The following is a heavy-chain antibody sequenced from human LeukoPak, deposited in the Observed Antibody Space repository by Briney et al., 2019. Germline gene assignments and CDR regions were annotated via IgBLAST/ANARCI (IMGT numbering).Heavy chain of an antibody. CDR3: VRGNDYGGPHY. V-gene: IGHV3-74*01. D-gene: IGHD4-23*01. CDR1: GFTFSSYW. Sequence: GGSLRLSCAVSGFTFSSYWMHWVRQAPGKGLVWVSRIDRGGSRINYADSVKGRFTISRDNGKNTLFLQMNSLRAEDAAVYYCVRGNDYGGPHYWGQGTLVTVSS. CDR2: IDRGGSRI. J-gene: IGHJ4*02.